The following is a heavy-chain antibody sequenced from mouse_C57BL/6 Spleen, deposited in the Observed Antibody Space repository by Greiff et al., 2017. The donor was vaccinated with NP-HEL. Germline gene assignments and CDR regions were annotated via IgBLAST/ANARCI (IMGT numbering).Heavy chain of an antibody. CDR2: IYPGDGDT. J-gene: IGHJ4*01. V-gene: IGHV1-80*01. CDR3: ARGGHLLVFMDY. D-gene: IGHD3-3*01. Sequence: QVQLQQSGAELVKPGASVKISCKASGYAFSSYWMNWVKQRPGKGLEWIGQIYPGDGDTNYNGKFKGKATLTADKSSSTAYMQLSSLTSEDSAVYCCARGGHLLVFMDYWGQGTSVTVSS. CDR1: GYAFSSYW.